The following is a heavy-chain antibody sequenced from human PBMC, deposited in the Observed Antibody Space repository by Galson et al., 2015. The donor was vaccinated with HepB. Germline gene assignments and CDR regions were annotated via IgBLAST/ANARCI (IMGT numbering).Heavy chain of an antibody. J-gene: IGHJ6*02. D-gene: IGHD1-14*01. CDR1: GYTFTSYG. CDR3: ARDLIPQNWYYGMDV. V-gene: IGHV1-18*04. Sequence: SVKVSCKASGYTFTSYGISWVRQAPGQGLEWMGWISAYNGNTNYAQKLQGRVTMTTDTSTSTAYMELRSLRSDDTAVYYCARDLIPQNWYYGMDVWGQGTTVTVSS. CDR2: ISAYNGNT.